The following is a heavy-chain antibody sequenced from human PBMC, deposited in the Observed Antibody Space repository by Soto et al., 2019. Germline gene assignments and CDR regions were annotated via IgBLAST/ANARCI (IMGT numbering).Heavy chain of an antibody. CDR3: ARDQDDILTGYYTPFSY. J-gene: IGHJ4*02. D-gene: IGHD3-9*01. CDR2: IIPILGIA. V-gene: IGHV1-69*08. CDR1: GGTFSSYT. Sequence: QVQLVQSGAEVKKPGSSVKVSCKASGGTFSSYTISWVRQAPGQGLEWMGRIIPILGIANYAQKFQGRVTITADKSTSTAYMELSSLISEDTAVYYCARDQDDILTGYYTPFSYWGQGTLVTVSS.